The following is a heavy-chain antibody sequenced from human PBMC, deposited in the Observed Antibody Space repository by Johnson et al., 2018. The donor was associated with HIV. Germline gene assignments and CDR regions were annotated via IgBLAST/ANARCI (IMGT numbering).Heavy chain of an antibody. CDR2: ISSDESNK. D-gene: IGHD6-19*01. CDR1: GFTFSNYA. V-gene: IGHV3-30*14. J-gene: IGHJ3*02. CDR3: ARHKAVADAFDI. Sequence: QVQLVESGVGVVQPGRSLRLSCAASGFTFSNYAMHWVRQAPGKGLEWVAVISSDESNKYYADSVKGRFTISRDNSKNTLYLQMGSLRAEDMAVYYCARHKAVADAFDIWGQGTMVTVSS.